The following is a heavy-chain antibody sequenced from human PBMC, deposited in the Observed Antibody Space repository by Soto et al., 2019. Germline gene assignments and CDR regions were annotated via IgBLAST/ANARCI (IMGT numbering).Heavy chain of an antibody. CDR1: GFTFSSYS. Sequence: GGSLRLSCAASGFTFSSYSMNWVRQAPGKGLEWVSSISSSSSYIYYADSVKGRFTISRDNAKNPLYLQMNSLRAEDTAVYYCARDPNTYYDFWSGPPAYGMDVWGQGTTVTVSS. CDR2: ISSSSSYI. CDR3: ARDPNTYYDFWSGPPAYGMDV. V-gene: IGHV3-21*01. D-gene: IGHD3-3*01. J-gene: IGHJ6*02.